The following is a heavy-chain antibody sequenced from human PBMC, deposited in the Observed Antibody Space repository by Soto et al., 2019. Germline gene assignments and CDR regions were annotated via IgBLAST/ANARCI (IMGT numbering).Heavy chain of an antibody. CDR3: AREYYYDSSGYTPPYFDL. CDR1: GFTFSSYG. D-gene: IGHD3-22*01. Sequence: QVQLVESGGGVVQPGRSLRLSCAASGFTFSSYGMHWVRQAPGKGLEWVAVIWYDGSNKYYADSVKGRFTISRDNSKNTLYLQMNSLRAEDTAVYYCAREYYYDSSGYTPPYFDLWGRGTLVTVSS. CDR2: IWYDGSNK. V-gene: IGHV3-33*01. J-gene: IGHJ2*01.